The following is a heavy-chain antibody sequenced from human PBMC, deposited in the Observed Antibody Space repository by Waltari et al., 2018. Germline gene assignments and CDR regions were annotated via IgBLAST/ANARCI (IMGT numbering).Heavy chain of an antibody. Sequence: QVTLRESGPALVKPTQTLTLTCSFSGFSLNTSGLCVTWIRQPPGKALEWLARIDWDDSKYYNRPLKTRLTISKDTSKNQVVLVMTNMDPADTATYFCARDDYTTSYNPLDYWGRGTLVTVSS. D-gene: IGHD3-16*01. J-gene: IGHJ4*02. V-gene: IGHV2-70*15. CDR1: GFSLNTSGLC. CDR3: ARDDYTTSYNPLDY. CDR2: IDWDDSK.